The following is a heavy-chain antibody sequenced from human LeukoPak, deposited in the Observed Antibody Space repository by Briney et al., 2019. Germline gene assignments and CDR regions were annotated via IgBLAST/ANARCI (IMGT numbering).Heavy chain of an antibody. D-gene: IGHD3-16*01. CDR1: GFTFTSPA. Sequence: SVKVSCKASGFTFTSPAMQWVRQARGQRLEWIGWIVVGSGNTNYAQKFQERVTITRDMSTSTAYMELSSLRSEDTAVYYCAADSLGRNWYFDLWGRGTLVTVSS. V-gene: IGHV1-58*02. CDR2: IVVGSGNT. CDR3: AADSLGRNWYFDL. J-gene: IGHJ2*01.